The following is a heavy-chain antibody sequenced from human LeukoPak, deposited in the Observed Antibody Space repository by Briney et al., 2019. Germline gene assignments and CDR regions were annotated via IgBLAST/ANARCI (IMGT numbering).Heavy chain of an antibody. CDR2: IYYSGST. CDR1: GGSISSSSYY. Sequence: SETLSLTCTVSGGSISSSSYYWGWIRQPPGKGLEWIGSIYYSGSTYYNPSLKSRVTISVDTSKNQFSLKLSSVTAADTAVYYCARHSSSGWYLDYWGQGTLVTVSS. J-gene: IGHJ4*02. CDR3: ARHSSSGWYLDY. D-gene: IGHD6-19*01. V-gene: IGHV4-39*01.